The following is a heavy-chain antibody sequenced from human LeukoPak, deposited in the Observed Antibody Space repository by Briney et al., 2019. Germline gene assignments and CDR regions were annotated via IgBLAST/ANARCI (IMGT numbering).Heavy chain of an antibody. V-gene: IGHV3-21*01. Sequence: GGSLRLSCAASGFTFSSYSMNWVRQAPGKGLEWVSSISSGSSFTYYADSVKGRFTISRDNAKNSLYLQMNSLRAEDTAVYYCARGSSGSDYFDNWGQGTLVTVSS. CDR1: GFTFSSYS. D-gene: IGHD3-10*01. J-gene: IGHJ4*02. CDR2: ISSGSSFT. CDR3: ARGSSGSDYFDN.